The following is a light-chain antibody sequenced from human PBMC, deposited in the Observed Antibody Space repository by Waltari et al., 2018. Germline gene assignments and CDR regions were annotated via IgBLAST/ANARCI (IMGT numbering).Light chain of an antibody. J-gene: IGLJ2*01. Sequence: QSVLTQPPSASGTPGQRVTISCSGPSPHIGRNYVYWYQQLPGTAPKLLIYSNTQRPSGVPDRFSGSKSGTSASLAISGLRSEDEADYYCAAWDDSLSGPVFGGGTKLTVL. CDR1: SPHIGRNY. CDR3: AAWDDSLSGPV. V-gene: IGLV1-47*01. CDR2: SNT.